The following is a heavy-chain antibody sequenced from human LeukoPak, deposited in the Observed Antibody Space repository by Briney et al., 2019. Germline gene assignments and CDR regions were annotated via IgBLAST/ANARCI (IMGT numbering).Heavy chain of an antibody. CDR1: GGSISSYY. CDR2: IYTSGST. V-gene: IGHV4-4*07. Sequence: PLETLSLTCTVSGGSISSYYWSWIRQPAGKGLEWIGRIYTSGSTNYNPSLKSRVTMSVDTSKNQFSLKLSSVTAADTAVYYCARDSGYYDFWSGYSFDYWGQGTLVTVSS. D-gene: IGHD3-3*01. J-gene: IGHJ4*02. CDR3: ARDSGYYDFWSGYSFDY.